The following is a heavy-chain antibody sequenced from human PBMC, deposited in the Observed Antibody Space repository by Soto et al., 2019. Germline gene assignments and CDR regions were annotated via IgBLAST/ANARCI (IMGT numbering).Heavy chain of an antibody. CDR1: GYTLTELS. D-gene: IGHD1-26*01. V-gene: IGHV1-24*01. CDR2: FDPEDGET. Sequence: ASVKVSCKVSGYTLTELSMHWVRQAPGKGLEWMGGFDPEDGETIYAQKFQGRVAMTEDTSTDTAYMELSSLRSEDTAVHYCATAYDSGSYYEGFDIWGQGTMVTVSS. J-gene: IGHJ3*02. CDR3: ATAYDSGSYYEGFDI.